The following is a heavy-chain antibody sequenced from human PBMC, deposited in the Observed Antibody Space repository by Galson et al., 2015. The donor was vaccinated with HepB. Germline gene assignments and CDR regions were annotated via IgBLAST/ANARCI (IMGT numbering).Heavy chain of an antibody. J-gene: IGHJ6*02. CDR3: ARGWARRGCSGGSCYPIYCYYGMDV. V-gene: IGHV4-34*01. Sequence: ETLSLTCAVYGGSFSGYYWSWIRQPPGKGLEWIGEINHSGSTNYNPSLKSRVTISVDTSKNQFSLKLSSVTAADTAVYYCARGWARRGCSGGSCYPIYCYYGMDVWGQGTTVTVS. CDR2: INHSGST. CDR1: GGSFSGYY. D-gene: IGHD2-15*01.